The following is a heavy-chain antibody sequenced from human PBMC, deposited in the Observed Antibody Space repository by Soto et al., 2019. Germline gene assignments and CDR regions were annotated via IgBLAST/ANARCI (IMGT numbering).Heavy chain of an antibody. Sequence: EVQLLQSGGGLVQPGGSLRLSCAASGFKFSNFAMRWIRQAPGKGLEWVSGINGGGGHTDYADSVKGRFTISRDNSKNTLYLQMSSLRAEDTAVYYCANAHWVYISTWFFFDYWGQGSLVTVSS. J-gene: IGHJ4*02. V-gene: IGHV3-23*01. CDR2: INGGGGHT. CDR1: GFKFSNFA. CDR3: ANAHWVYISTWFFFDY. D-gene: IGHD6-13*01.